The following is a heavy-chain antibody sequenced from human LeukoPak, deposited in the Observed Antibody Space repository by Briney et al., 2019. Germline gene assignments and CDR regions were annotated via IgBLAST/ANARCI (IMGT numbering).Heavy chain of an antibody. CDR2: IYYSGST. Sequence: SETLSLTCTVSGGSISSYYWGWIRQPPGKGLEWIGSIYYSGSTYYNPSLKSRVTISVDTSKNQFSLKLSSVTAADTAVYYCARYSVTTEFFYYWGQGTLVTVSS. CDR1: GGSISSYY. V-gene: IGHV4-39*01. J-gene: IGHJ4*02. CDR3: ARYSVTTEFFYY. D-gene: IGHD4-4*01.